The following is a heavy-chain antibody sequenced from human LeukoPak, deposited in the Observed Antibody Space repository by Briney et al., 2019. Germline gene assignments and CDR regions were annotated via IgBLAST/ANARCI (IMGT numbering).Heavy chain of an antibody. Sequence: GGSLRLSCAASEFTFSSYTMNWVRQAPGKGLEWVSSISSNNNCIYYADSVKGRFTISRDNAKNSLYLQMNSLRAEDTAVYYCAKGYGWEASYYYYYMDVWGKGTTVTISS. CDR2: ISSNNNCI. V-gene: IGHV3-21*01. CDR1: EFTFSSYT. J-gene: IGHJ6*03. CDR3: AKGYGWEASYYYYYMDV. D-gene: IGHD1-26*01.